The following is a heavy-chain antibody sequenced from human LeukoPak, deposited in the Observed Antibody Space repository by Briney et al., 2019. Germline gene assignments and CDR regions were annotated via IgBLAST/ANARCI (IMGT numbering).Heavy chain of an antibody. D-gene: IGHD2-2*01. CDR1: GGSFSGYY. CDR2: INHSGST. V-gene: IGHV4-34*01. J-gene: IGHJ5*02. Sequence: SETLSLTCAVYGGSFSGYYWSWIRQPPGKGLEWIGEINHSGSTNYNPSLKSRVTISVDTSKNQFSLKLSSVTAADTAVYYCASGISRDIVVVPAATNWFDPWGQGTLVTVSS. CDR3: ASGISRDIVVVPAATNWFDP.